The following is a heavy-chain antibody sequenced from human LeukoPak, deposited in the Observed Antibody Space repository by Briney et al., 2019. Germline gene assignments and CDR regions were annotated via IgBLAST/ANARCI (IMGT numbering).Heavy chain of an antibody. CDR3: ARDEYDGKHWLVRDY. D-gene: IGHD6-19*01. CDR1: GYTLTKLS. Sequence: ASVKVSCKVSGYTLTKLSMHWVRQAPGKGLEWMGGFDPEDGETIYAQKFQGRVTMTEDTSTDTAYMELSSLRFEDTAVYYCARDEYDGKHWLVRDYWGQGTLVTVSS. CDR2: FDPEDGET. V-gene: IGHV1-24*01. J-gene: IGHJ4*02.